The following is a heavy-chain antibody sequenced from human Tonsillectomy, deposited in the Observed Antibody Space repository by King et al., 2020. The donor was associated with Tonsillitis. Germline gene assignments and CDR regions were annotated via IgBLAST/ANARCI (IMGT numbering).Heavy chain of an antibody. V-gene: IGHV4-39*07. CDR3: AXXXPXXFXXXXPAXXDY. D-gene: IGHD3-10*01. Sequence: LQLQEXXPGLVKTSETLSLTCTVSGGSISSNNYYWGWIRQPPGKGLEWIGSVYYSGSTYYNPSLKSRVTISVDTSKNQFSLKLSSVTAADTAVYYCAXXXPXXFXXXXPAXXDYWGXGTLVTVXS. CDR1: GGSISSNNYY. J-gene: IGHJ4*02. CDR2: VYYSGST.